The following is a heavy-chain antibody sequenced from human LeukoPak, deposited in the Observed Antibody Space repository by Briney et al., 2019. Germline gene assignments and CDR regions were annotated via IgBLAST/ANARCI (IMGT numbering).Heavy chain of an antibody. D-gene: IGHD5-18*01. J-gene: IGHJ4*02. CDR2: ISWNSGSI. CDR3: AKDKRVQLWFSLDY. V-gene: IGHV3-9*01. Sequence: GRSLRLSCAASGFTFDDYAMHWVRQAPGKGLEWVSGISWNSGSIGYADSVKGRFTISRDNAKNSLYLQMNSLRAEDTALYYCAKDKRVQLWFSLDYWGQGTLVTVSS. CDR1: GFTFDDYA.